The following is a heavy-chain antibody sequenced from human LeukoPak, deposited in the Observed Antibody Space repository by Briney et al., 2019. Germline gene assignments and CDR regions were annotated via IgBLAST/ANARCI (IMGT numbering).Heavy chain of an antibody. CDR3: ASIESRGGWFDP. CDR1: GYSISSGYY. J-gene: IGHJ5*02. CDR2: VHDSGSA. D-gene: IGHD3-16*01. Sequence: SETLSLTCSVSGYSISSGYYWGWIRQPPGKGLEWIGSVHDSGSAFYNPSLQSRVTISLDTSKNQFSLRLTSVTAADTAVYYCASIESRGGWFDPWGQGTLVTVSS. V-gene: IGHV4-38-2*01.